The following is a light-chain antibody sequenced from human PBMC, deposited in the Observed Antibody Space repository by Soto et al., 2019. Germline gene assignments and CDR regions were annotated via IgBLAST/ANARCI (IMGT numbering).Light chain of an antibody. J-gene: IGLJ3*02. V-gene: IGLV6-57*01. CDR3: QSYDRNHPWV. Sequence: NFMLTQPHSVSESPGKTVTISCTRSSGSIASNYVQWYQQRPGSSPTTVIYEDNQRPSGVPDRFSGSIDSSSNSASLTISGLKTEDEADYYCQSYDRNHPWVFGGGTKLTVL. CDR1: SGSIASNY. CDR2: EDN.